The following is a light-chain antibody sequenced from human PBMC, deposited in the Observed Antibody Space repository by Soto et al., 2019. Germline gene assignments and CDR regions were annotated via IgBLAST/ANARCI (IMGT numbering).Light chain of an antibody. CDR3: AAWDDSLNGRV. CDR1: SSNIGSNT. J-gene: IGLJ3*02. V-gene: IGLV1-44*01. CDR2: SNN. Sequence: QAVLTQPPSASGTPGQRVTISCSGSSSNIGSNTVIWYQQLPGTAPKLLIYSNNQRPSGVPDRFSGSKSGTSASLAISGLQSEDEADYYCAAWDDSLNGRVFGGGTKLTVL.